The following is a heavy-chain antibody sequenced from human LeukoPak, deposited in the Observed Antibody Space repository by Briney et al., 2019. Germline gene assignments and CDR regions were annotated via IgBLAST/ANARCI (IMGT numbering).Heavy chain of an antibody. CDR1: GFTFRDYA. CDR3: ATDYYDRSGDYTVDY. V-gene: IGHV3-23*01. J-gene: IGHJ4*02. CDR2: ISGTGDTT. D-gene: IGHD3-22*01. Sequence: GGSLTLSCAASGFTFRDYAMSWVRQAPGKGLECVSVISGTGDTTHYADSVKGRLTISRDNSQNTVFLQMNTLRAEDTAVYYCATDYYDRSGDYTVDYWGQGSLVTVSS.